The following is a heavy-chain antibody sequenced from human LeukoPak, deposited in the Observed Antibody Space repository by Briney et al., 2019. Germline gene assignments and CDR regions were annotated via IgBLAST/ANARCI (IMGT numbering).Heavy chain of an antibody. J-gene: IGHJ3*02. V-gene: IGHV3-21*01. Sequence: GGSLRLSCAASGFTFSSYSMNWVRQAPGKGLEWVTSISSSSSYIYYADSVKGRFTITRDNAKNSLYLQMNSLRAEDTAVYYCARVPTTYYYDSSGSRYGAFDIWGQGTMVTVSS. CDR1: GFTFSSYS. D-gene: IGHD3-22*01. CDR3: ARVPTTYYYDSSGSRYGAFDI. CDR2: ISSSSSYI.